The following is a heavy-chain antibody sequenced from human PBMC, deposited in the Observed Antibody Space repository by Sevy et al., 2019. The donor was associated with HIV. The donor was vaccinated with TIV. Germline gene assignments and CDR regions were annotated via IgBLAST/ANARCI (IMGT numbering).Heavy chain of an antibody. CDR2: IYYSGST. CDR1: GGSISSYY. CDR3: ARVETVLKRYYDFWSGEQNYYYYMDV. Sequence: SETLSLTCTVSGGSISSYYWSWIRQPPGKGLEWIGYIYYSGSTNYNPSLKSRVTISVDTSKNQFSLKLSSVTAADTAVYYWARVETVLKRYYDFWSGEQNYYYYMDVWGKGTTVTVSS. D-gene: IGHD3-3*01. J-gene: IGHJ6*03. V-gene: IGHV4-59*01.